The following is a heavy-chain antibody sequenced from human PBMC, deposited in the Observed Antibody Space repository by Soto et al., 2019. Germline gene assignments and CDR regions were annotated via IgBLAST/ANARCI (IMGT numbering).Heavy chain of an antibody. CDR2: IKSKTDGGTT. CDR1: GFTFSNAW. V-gene: IGHV3-15*01. J-gene: IGHJ6*03. CDR3: YGLVVPAANYYYYYMDV. Sequence: PGGSLRLSCAASGFTFSNAWMSWVREAPGKVLEWVGRIKSKTDGGTTDYAAPVKGRLTISRDDSKNTLYLQMNRLKTEDTAVYYCYGLVVPAANYYYYYMDVWGKGTTVTVSS. D-gene: IGHD2-2*01.